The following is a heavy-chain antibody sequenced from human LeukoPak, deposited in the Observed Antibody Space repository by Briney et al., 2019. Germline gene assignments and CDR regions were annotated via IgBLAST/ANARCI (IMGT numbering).Heavy chain of an antibody. CDR2: ISYDGSNK. CDR1: GFTFSSYA. D-gene: IGHD3-10*02. V-gene: IGHV3-30-3*02. CDR3: AKSPSVRGGSPFDY. J-gene: IGHJ4*02. Sequence: GGSLRLSCVASGFTFSSYAMHWVRQAPGKGLGWVAVISYDGSNKYYADSVKGRFTISRDNSKNTLYLQMNSLRAEDTAVYYCAKSPSVRGGSPFDYWGQGTLVTVSS.